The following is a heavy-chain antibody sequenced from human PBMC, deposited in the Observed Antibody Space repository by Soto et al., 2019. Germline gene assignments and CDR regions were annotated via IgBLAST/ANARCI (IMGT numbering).Heavy chain of an antibody. D-gene: IGHD3-22*01. V-gene: IGHV3-23*01. Sequence: EVQVLESGGGLVQPGGSLRLSCAASGFTFSNHAMTWVRQAPGKGLEWVSGISGSGDSTYYADSVKGRFTIARDNSKNTLYLQMNSLRAEDTAVYHCARDGASYYDTWQLDLWGRGTLVTVSS. J-gene: IGHJ2*01. CDR3: ARDGASYYDTWQLDL. CDR2: ISGSGDST. CDR1: GFTFSNHA.